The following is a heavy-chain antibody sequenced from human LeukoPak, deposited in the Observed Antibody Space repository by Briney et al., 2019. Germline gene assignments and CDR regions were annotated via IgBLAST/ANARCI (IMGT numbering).Heavy chain of an antibody. Sequence: SETLFLTCAVSGGSISSSNWWSWVRQPPGKGLEWIGEIYHSGSTNYNPSLKSRVTISVDKSKNQFSLKLSSVTAADTAVYYCARSGSSSWWYYYYGMDVWGQGTTVTVSS. CDR3: ARSGSSSWWYYYYGMDV. J-gene: IGHJ6*02. D-gene: IGHD6-13*01. CDR2: IYHSGST. V-gene: IGHV4-4*02. CDR1: GGSISSSNW.